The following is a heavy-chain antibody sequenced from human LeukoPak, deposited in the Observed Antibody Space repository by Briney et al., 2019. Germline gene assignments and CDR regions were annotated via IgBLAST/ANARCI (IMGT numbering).Heavy chain of an antibody. Sequence: ASVKVSCKASGYTFTGYYMNWVRQAPGQVLDWMGWINPNSGGTNYAQKFQGRVTMTRDTSISTAYMELSRLRSDDTAVYSRARDFRTDLWTNEIDYWGQRTLVTVSS. CDR2: INPNSGGT. J-gene: IGHJ4*02. D-gene: IGHD3-16*01. CDR1: GYTFTGYY. CDR3: ARDFRTDLWTNEIDY. V-gene: IGHV1-2*02.